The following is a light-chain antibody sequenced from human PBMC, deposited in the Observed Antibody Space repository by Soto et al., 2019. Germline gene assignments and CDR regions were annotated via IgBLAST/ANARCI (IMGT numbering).Light chain of an antibody. V-gene: IGKV3-20*01. CDR2: GAS. CDR1: QSLTTNY. Sequence: ESVLTQSPGTLSLSPGEGATLSCRASQSLTTNYLAWYQQKPGQAPRLLIYGASNRATDIPDRFRGSGSGTDFTLTISRLEPEDFAVYYCQQYGSSLVYTFGQGTKLELK. J-gene: IGKJ2*01. CDR3: QQYGSSLVYT.